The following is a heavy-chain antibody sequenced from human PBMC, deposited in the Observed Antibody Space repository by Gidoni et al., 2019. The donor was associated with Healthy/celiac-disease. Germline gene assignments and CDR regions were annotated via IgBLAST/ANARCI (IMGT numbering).Heavy chain of an antibody. CDR2: INHSGST. CDR1: GGSFSGYY. D-gene: IGHD6-19*01. J-gene: IGHJ1*01. V-gene: IGHV4-34*01. Sequence: QVQLQQWGAGLLKPSETLSLTCAVYGGSFSGYYWSWIRQPPGKGLEWIGEINHSGSTNYNPSLKSRVTISVDTSKNQFSLKLSSVTAADTAVYYCARTAVAGTSEYFQHWGQGTLVTVSS. CDR3: ARTAVAGTSEYFQH.